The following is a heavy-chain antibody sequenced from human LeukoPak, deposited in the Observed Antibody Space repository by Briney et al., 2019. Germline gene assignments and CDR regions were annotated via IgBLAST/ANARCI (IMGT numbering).Heavy chain of an antibody. CDR2: ISAYNGNT. D-gene: IGHD6-19*01. Sequence: ASVKVSCKASGYTFTGYYMHWVRQAPGQGLEWMGWISAYNGNTNYAQKLQGRVTMTTDTSTSTAYMELRSLRSDDTAVYYCARVSRELAVAGTGEDYWGQGTLVTVSS. J-gene: IGHJ4*02. V-gene: IGHV1-18*04. CDR3: ARVSRELAVAGTGEDY. CDR1: GYTFTGYY.